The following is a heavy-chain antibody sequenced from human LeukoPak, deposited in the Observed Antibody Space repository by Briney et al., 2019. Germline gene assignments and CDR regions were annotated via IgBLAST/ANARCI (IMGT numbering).Heavy chain of an antibody. J-gene: IGHJ4*02. CDR1: GGTFSSYD. CDR3: ARVGPAGFDY. CDR2: MNPNSGNT. Sequence: ASVKVSCKASGGTFSSYDINWVRQATGQGLEWMGWMNPNSGNTGYAQKFQGRVTITRNTSISTAYMELSSLRSEDTAVYYCARVGPAGFDYWGQGTLVTVSS. V-gene: IGHV1-8*03.